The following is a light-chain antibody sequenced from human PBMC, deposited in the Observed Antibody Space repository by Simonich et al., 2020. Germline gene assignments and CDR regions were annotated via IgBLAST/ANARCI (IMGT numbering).Light chain of an antibody. CDR1: QSVLYSSNNKNY. CDR3: QQYYSTPRT. CDR2: WAS. V-gene: IGKV4-1*01. Sequence: DIVMTQSPDSLAGSLGERATINCKSSQSVLYSSNNKNYLAWYQQKPGQPTKLLIYWASTRESGVPDRFSGRGSGTDFTLTISSLQAEDVAVYYCQQYYSTPRTFGQGTKVEIK. J-gene: IGKJ1*01.